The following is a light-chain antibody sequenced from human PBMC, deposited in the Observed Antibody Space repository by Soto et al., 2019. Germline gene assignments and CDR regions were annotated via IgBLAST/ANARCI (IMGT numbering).Light chain of an antibody. CDR3: QQYGSSPPIT. V-gene: IGKV3-20*01. Sequence: EIVLTQSPGTLSLSPWERATLSCRSIQSVSSSYLAWYQQKPGQAPRLLIYGASSRPTGIPDRFSGSGSGTDFTLTISRLEPEDFAVYYCQQYGSSPPITFGQGTRLEIK. CDR1: QSVSSSY. CDR2: GAS. J-gene: IGKJ5*01.